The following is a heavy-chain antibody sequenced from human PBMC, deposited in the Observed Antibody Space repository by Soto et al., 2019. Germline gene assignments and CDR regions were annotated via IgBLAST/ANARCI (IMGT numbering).Heavy chain of an antibody. J-gene: IGHJ6*02. D-gene: IGHD2-2*01. CDR1: GYTFTKFH. CDR2: IDPSGGVT. CDR3: ARVVVVPAAMRYYYYYYGVDV. V-gene: IGHV1-46*01. Sequence: ASVKVSCKASGYTFTKFHIHWVRQAPGQGLEWMGMIDPSGGVTRDAQRLQGRITMTTDTSTSTAYMELRSLRSDDTAVYYCARVVVVPAAMRYYYYYYGVDVWGQGTTVTVSS.